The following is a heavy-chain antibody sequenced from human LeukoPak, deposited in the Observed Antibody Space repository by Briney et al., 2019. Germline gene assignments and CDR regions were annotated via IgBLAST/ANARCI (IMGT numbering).Heavy chain of an antibody. J-gene: IGHJ4*02. D-gene: IGHD1-14*01. CDR1: GGTFSSYA. V-gene: IGHV1-69*06. CDR3: ASKVAGTTDYFDY. Sequence: SVKVSCKASGGTFSSYAISWVRQAPGQGLEWMGGIIPIFGTANYAQKFQGRVTITADKSTSTAYMELSSLRSEDTAVYYCASKVAGTTDYFDYWGQGTLVTVSS. CDR2: IIPIFGTA.